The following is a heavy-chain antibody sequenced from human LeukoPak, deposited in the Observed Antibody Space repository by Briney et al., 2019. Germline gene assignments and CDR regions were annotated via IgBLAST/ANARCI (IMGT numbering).Heavy chain of an antibody. V-gene: IGHV4-39*01. CDR2: IYYSGST. CDR1: GGSISSSSYY. CDR3: ARRRGGYCDWLGGFDP. D-gene: IGHD3-9*01. J-gene: IGHJ5*02. Sequence: SETLTLTCTVSGGSISSSSYYWGWIRQAPGKGLEWIGSIYYSGSTYYNPSLKSRVTISVDTSKNQFSLKLSSVTAADTAVCYCARRRGGYCDWLGGFDPWGQGTLVTVSS.